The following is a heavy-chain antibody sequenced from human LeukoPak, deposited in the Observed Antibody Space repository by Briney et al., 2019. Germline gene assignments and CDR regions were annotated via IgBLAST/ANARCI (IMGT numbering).Heavy chain of an antibody. CDR2: ISGTGFTT. CDR1: GFTLSTYA. J-gene: IGHJ4*02. Sequence: GGSLRLSCAASGFTLSTYAMHWVRQAPGKGLEWVAYISGTGFTTYYADSVKGRLTISSDSSKNTLFLQMNSLRAEDTAIYYCAKDGYNWIAFDDWGQGTLVTVSS. CDR3: AKDGYNWIAFDD. V-gene: IGHV3-23*01. D-gene: IGHD1-20*01.